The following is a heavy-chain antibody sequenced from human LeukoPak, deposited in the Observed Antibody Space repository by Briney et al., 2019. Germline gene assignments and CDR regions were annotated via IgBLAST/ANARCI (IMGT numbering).Heavy chain of an antibody. V-gene: IGHV4-34*01. Sequence: PSETLSLTCAVYGGSFSGYYWSWSRQPPGKGLEWIGEIDHRGSTNYNPSLKSRDTISVDTSKNQFSLRLSSVTTADTAVYYCVTPIGDSSTSEHWGQGTLVTVSS. D-gene: IGHD6-13*01. CDR2: IDHRGST. J-gene: IGHJ4*02. CDR1: GGSFSGYY. CDR3: VTPIGDSSTSEH.